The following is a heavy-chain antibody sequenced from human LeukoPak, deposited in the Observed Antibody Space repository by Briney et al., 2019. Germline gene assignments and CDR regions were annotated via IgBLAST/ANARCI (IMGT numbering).Heavy chain of an antibody. J-gene: IGHJ6*02. Sequence: SETLSLTCAVYGGSFSGYYWSWIRQPPGKGLEWIGEINHSGSTNHNPSLKSRVTISVDTSKNQFSLKLSSVTAADTAVYYCARGGPRYCSGGSCPNTYYYYGMDVWGQGTTVTVSS. V-gene: IGHV4-34*01. D-gene: IGHD2-15*01. CDR2: INHSGST. CDR1: GGSFSGYY. CDR3: ARGGPRYCSGGSCPNTYYYYGMDV.